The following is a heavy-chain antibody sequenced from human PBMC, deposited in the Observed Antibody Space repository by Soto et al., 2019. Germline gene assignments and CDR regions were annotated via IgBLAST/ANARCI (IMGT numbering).Heavy chain of an antibody. J-gene: IGHJ4*02. D-gene: IGHD3-3*01. CDR3: TKDYHNNWSGYYHE. Sequence: EVQLVESGGGLVQPGRSLRLSCAASGFTFDEYAMHWVRQAPGKGLEWVASISWDSALIEYADSVRGRFTISRDNAQSSLYLQMNSLRVEDTALYYCTKDYHNNWSGYYHEWGQGTLVTVSS. CDR2: ISWDSALI. CDR1: GFTFDEYA. V-gene: IGHV3-9*01.